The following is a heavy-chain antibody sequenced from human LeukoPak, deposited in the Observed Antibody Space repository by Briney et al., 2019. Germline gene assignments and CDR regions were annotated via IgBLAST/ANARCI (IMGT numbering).Heavy chain of an antibody. J-gene: IGHJ4*02. Sequence: PGGSLRLSCAASGFTFSIFGMSWVRQAPGKGLEWVSGISGSGGSTYYADSVKGRFIISRDNSKNTLYLQMDSLRAEDTAVYYCTKGRHDSSGYSDYWGQGTLVTVSS. CDR1: GFTFSIFG. D-gene: IGHD3-22*01. CDR2: ISGSGGST. V-gene: IGHV3-23*01. CDR3: TKGRHDSSGYSDY.